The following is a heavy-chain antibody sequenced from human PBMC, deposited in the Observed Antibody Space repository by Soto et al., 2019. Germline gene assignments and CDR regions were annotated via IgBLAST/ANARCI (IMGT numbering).Heavy chain of an antibody. D-gene: IGHD5-12*01. CDR3: ASQRDGYNYAHYYYYGMDV. J-gene: IGHJ6*02. Sequence: PSETLSLTCTVSGGSISSYYWSWIRQPPGKGLEWIGYIYYSGSTNYNPSLKSRVTISVDTSKNQFSLKLSSVTAADTAVHYCASQRDGYNYAHYYYYGMDVWGQGTTVTVSS. CDR1: GGSISSYY. CDR2: IYYSGST. V-gene: IGHV4-59*01.